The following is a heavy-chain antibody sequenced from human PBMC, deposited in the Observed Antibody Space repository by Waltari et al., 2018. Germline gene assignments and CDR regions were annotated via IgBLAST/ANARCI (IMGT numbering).Heavy chain of an antibody. D-gene: IGHD3-9*01. CDR3: ARGRGSFDWLSLQAGDYYYAMDV. V-gene: IGHV4-59*11. Sequence: QVQLQESGPGLVKPSETLSLTCAVSGGSILPHYLSWVRQSPGKGLEWIGYIYHTCSTNYNPSLKSRLTMSLDMTKNQFSLRLRSVTAADTAVYYCARGRGSFDWLSLQAGDYYYAMDVWGQGTTVTVSS. CDR1: GGSILPHY. CDR2: IYHTCST. J-gene: IGHJ6*02.